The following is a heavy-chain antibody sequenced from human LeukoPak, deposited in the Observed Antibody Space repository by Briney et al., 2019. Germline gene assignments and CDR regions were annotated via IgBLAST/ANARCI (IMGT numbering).Heavy chain of an antibody. Sequence: PSETLSLTCTVSGGSISSYYWSWIRQPPGKGLEWIGYIYTSGSTNYNPSLKSRVTISVDTSKNQFSLKLSSVTAADTAVYYCARHGSEGGDYGFDYWGQGTLVTVSS. J-gene: IGHJ4*02. CDR1: GGSISSYY. CDR3: ARHGSEGGDYGFDY. CDR2: IYTSGST. V-gene: IGHV4-4*09. D-gene: IGHD4-17*01.